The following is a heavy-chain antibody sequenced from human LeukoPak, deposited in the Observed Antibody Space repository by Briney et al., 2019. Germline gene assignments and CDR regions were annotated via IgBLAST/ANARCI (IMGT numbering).Heavy chain of an antibody. CDR2: IYSVGST. Sequence: RGSLRLSCAAAGFTVSSNYMSWVRQAPGRGLEWVSVIYSVGSTYYADSLKGRFTISRDNSKNTMYLQMNSVSAEDTAVYYCAAPQLGQVGATSYQHWGQGTLVTVSS. CDR1: GFTVSSNY. V-gene: IGHV3-53*01. D-gene: IGHD1-26*01. CDR3: AAPQLGQVGATSYQH. J-gene: IGHJ1*01.